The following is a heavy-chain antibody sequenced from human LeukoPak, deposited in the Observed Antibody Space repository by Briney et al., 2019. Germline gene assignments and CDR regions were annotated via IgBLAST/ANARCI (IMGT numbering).Heavy chain of an antibody. D-gene: IGHD3-9*01. CDR1: GGSISSYY. V-gene: IGHV4-59*01. CDR2: IYYSGST. Sequence: PSETLSLTCTVSGGSISSYYWSWIRQPPGKGLEWIGYIYYSGSTNYNPSLKSRVTISVDTSKNQFSLKLSSVTAADTAVYYCARVSGYYDILTGYSRGLYYYYGMDVWGQGTTVIVSS. J-gene: IGHJ6*02. CDR3: ARVSGYYDILTGYSRGLYYYYGMDV.